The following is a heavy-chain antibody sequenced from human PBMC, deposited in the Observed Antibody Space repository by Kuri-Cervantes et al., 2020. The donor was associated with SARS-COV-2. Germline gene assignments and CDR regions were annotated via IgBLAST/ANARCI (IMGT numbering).Heavy chain of an antibody. V-gene: IGHV3-23*01. CDR2: ISGSGGST. J-gene: IGHJ4*02. D-gene: IGHD6-19*01. CDR3: AKDVGSIAVGY. CDR1: GFTFSSYS. Sequence: GESLKISCAASGFTFSSYSMNWVRQAPGKGLEWVSAISGSGGSTYYADSVKGRFTISRDNSKNTLYLQMNSLRAEDTAVYYCAKDVGSIAVGYWGQGTLVTVSS.